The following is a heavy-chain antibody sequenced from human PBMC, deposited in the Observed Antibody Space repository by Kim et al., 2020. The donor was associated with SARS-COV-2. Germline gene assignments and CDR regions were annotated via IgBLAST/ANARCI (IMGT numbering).Heavy chain of an antibody. CDR1: GFTFSSYG. CDR2: ISYDGSNK. V-gene: IGHV3-30*18. D-gene: IGHD2-2*01. Sequence: GGSLRLSCAASGFTFSSYGMHWVRQAPGKGLERVAVISYDGSNKYYADSVKGRFTISRDNSKNTLHLQMNSLRAEDTAVYYCAKDGCSSTSCYYFDYWGQGTLITVSA. CDR3: AKDGCSSTSCYYFDY. J-gene: IGHJ4*02.